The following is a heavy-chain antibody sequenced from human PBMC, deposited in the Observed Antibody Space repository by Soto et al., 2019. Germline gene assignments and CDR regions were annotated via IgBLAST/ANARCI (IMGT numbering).Heavy chain of an antibody. CDR3: ARDRGSGSYYFNYYYYGMDV. CDR2: IIPIFGTA. V-gene: IGHV1-69*13. D-gene: IGHD3-10*01. J-gene: IGHJ6*02. Sequence: SVKVSCKASGGTLSSYAISWVRQAPGQGLEWMGGIIPIFGTANYAQKFQGRVTITADESTSTAYMELSSLRSEDTAVYYCARDRGSGSYYFNYYYYGMDVWGQGTTVTVSS. CDR1: GGTLSSYA.